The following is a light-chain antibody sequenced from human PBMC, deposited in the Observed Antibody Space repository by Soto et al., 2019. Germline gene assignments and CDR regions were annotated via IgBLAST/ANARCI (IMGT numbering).Light chain of an antibody. J-gene: IGKJ3*01. CDR3: QQRSNAFT. CDR2: DAS. Sequence: EIVLTQSPANLSLSPGERATLSCRASQSVSSYLAWYQQKPGQAPRLLIYDASNRATGIPARFSGSGSGTDFTLTISRLEPEDFAVYYCQQRSNAFTFGPGTKVDIK. V-gene: IGKV3-11*01. CDR1: QSVSSY.